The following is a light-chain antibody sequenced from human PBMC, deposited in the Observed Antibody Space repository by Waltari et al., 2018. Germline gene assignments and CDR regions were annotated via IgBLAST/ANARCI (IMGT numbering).Light chain of an antibody. V-gene: IGKV4-1*01. J-gene: IGKJ2*01. CDR1: QSVSSNSHSKNY. CDR2: GAS. Sequence: DIVMTQSPDSLAVSLGERATINCKSSQSVSSNSHSKNYLAWYQQKPGQPPKLLIYGASTRESVVPDRFSGSGSGTDFTLTISSLQAEDVAVYYCQQYDSPPYAFGQGTKLEIK. CDR3: QQYDSPPYA.